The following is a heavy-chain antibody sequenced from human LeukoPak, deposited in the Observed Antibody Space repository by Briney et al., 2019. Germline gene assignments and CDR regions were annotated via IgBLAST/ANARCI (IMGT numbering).Heavy chain of an antibody. CDR3: AKDIGYYDSSGLLPHAFDI. V-gene: IGHV3-20*04. CDR1: GFTFDDYG. D-gene: IGHD3-22*01. J-gene: IGHJ3*02. Sequence: GGSLRLSCAASGFTFDDYGMSWVRQAPGKGLEWVSGINWNGGSTGYADSVKGRFTISRDNAKNSLYLQMNSLRAEDTALYYCAKDIGYYDSSGLLPHAFDIWGQGTMVTVSS. CDR2: INWNGGST.